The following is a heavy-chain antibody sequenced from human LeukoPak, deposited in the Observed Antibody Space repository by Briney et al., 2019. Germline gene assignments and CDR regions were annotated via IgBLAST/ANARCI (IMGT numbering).Heavy chain of an antibody. CDR3: AKDMEPEWSRGASDY. CDR2: ISGDGGST. J-gene: IGHJ4*02. Sequence: GGSLRLSCAASGFTFDDYAMHWVRQAPGEGLEWVSLISGDGGSTYYADSVKGRFTISRDNSKNSLYLQMNSLRTEDTALYYCAKDMEPEWSRGASDYWGQGTLVTASS. CDR1: GFTFDDYA. V-gene: IGHV3-43*02. D-gene: IGHD1-26*01.